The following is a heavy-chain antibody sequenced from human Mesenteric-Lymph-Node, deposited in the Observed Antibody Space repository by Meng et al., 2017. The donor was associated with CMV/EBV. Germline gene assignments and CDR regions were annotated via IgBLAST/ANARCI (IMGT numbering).Heavy chain of an antibody. CDR3: ARGLPSSSWFDP. CDR2: INHSGST. Sequence: CAVYGGSFSGYYWSWIRQPPGKGLEWIGEINHSGSTHYNPSLKSRVTISVDTSKNQFSLKLSSVTAADTAVYYCARGLPSSSWFDPWGQGTLVTVSS. CDR1: GGSFSGYY. J-gene: IGHJ5*02. V-gene: IGHV4-34*01.